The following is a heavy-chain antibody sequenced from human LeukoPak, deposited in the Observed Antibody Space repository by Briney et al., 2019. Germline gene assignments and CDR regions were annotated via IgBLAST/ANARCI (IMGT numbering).Heavy chain of an antibody. D-gene: IGHD2-2*03. J-gene: IGHJ3*02. V-gene: IGHV4-31*03. CDR3: ARVDADAFDI. CDR2: IYYSGST. CDR1: GGSISSGGYY. Sequence: SETLSLTCTVSGGSISSGGYYWSWIRQHPGKGLEWIGYIYYSGSTYYNPSLKSRVTISVDTSKNQFSLKLSSVTAAGTAVYYCARVDADAFDIWGQGTMVTVSS.